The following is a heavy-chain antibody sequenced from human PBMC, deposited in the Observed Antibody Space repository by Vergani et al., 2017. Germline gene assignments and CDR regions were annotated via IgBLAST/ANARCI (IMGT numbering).Heavy chain of an antibody. D-gene: IGHD4-17*01. J-gene: IGHJ4*02. CDR2: INHSGST. V-gene: IGHV4-34*01. CDR1: GGSFSGYY. CDR3: ATTDYGDYYFDY. Sequence: QVQLQQWGAGLLKPSETLSLTCAVYGGSFSGYYWSWIRQPPGKGLEWIGEINHSGSTNYNPSLKSLVTISVDTSKNQFSLKLSSVTAADTAVYYCATTDYGDYYFDYWGQGTLVTVSS.